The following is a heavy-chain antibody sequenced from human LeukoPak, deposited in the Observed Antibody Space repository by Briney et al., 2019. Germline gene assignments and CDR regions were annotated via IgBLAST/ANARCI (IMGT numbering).Heavy chain of an antibody. CDR2: IYYSGNT. J-gene: IGHJ4*02. V-gene: IGHV4-59*08. CDR1: GGSISSFY. CDR3: ARRTWKGYHFDY. Sequence: SETLSLTCTVSGGSISSFYWTWIRQPPGKGLEWIGYIYYSGNTNYNPSLKSRVTISVDTSKNQFSLKLSSVTAADTAVYYCARRTWKGYHFDYWGQGTLVTVSS. D-gene: IGHD5-18*01.